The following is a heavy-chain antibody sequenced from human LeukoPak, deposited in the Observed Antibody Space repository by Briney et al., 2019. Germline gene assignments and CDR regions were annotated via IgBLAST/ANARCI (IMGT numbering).Heavy chain of an antibody. V-gene: IGHV3-30*02. J-gene: IGHJ4*02. Sequence: PGGSLRLSCAASGFTFSSYGMHWVRQAPGKGLEWVAFIRYDGSNKYYADSVKGRFTISRDNSKNTLYLQMNSLRAEDTAVYYCAEDQRGYSYGHDFDYWGQGTLVTVSS. CDR3: AEDQRGYSYGHDFDY. CDR2: IRYDGSNK. D-gene: IGHD5-18*01. CDR1: GFTFSSYG.